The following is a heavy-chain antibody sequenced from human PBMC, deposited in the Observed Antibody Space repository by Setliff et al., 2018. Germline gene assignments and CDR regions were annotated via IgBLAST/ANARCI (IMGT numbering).Heavy chain of an antibody. CDR1: GYTFSSYA. V-gene: IGHV7-4-1*02. J-gene: IGHJ6*03. Sequence: ASVKVSCKASGYTFSSYAMNWVRQAPGQGLEWMGWINTNTGNPTYAQGFTGRFVFSLDTSVSTTYLQISSLKAEDAAVYYCARGEYTSLPSGVYYHMDVWGKGTTVTV. CDR3: ARGEYTSLPSGVYYHMDV. CDR2: INTNTGNP. D-gene: IGHD6-6*01.